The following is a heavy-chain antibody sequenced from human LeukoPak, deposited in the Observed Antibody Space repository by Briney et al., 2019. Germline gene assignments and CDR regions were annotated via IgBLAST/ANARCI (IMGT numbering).Heavy chain of an antibody. Sequence: GGSLRLSCVASGFTFSRHAMHWVRQAPGKGLEWVAVISYDGSNKYYADSVKGRFTFSRDNSKNTLYLQMNSLRAEDTAVYYCARADYDAFQHWGQGTLVTVSS. CDR1: GFTFSRHA. CDR3: ARADYDAFQH. J-gene: IGHJ1*01. D-gene: IGHD3-22*01. CDR2: ISYDGSNK. V-gene: IGHV3-30*04.